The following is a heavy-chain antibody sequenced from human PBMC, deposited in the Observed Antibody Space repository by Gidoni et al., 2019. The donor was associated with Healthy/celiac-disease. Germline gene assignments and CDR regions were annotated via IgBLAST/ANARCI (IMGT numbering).Heavy chain of an antibody. CDR1: GFTCSSYA. V-gene: IGHV3-23*01. Sequence: EVQLLESGGGLVQPGGSLRLSCAASGFTCSSYAMSWVRQAPGKGLEWVSAISGSGGSTYYADSVKGRFTISRDNSKNTLYLQMNSLRAEDTAVYYCANVKRHPIPRLLWFGAFDYWGQGTLVTVSS. CDR3: ANVKRHPIPRLLWFGAFDY. CDR2: ISGSGGST. D-gene: IGHD3-10*01. J-gene: IGHJ4*02.